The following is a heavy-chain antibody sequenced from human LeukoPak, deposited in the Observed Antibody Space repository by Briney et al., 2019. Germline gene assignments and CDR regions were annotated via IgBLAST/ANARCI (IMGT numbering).Heavy chain of an antibody. V-gene: IGHV3-53*01. CDR1: GFTVSTYY. D-gene: IGHD2-2*01. Sequence: GGSLRLSCAASGFTVSTYYMTWVRQAPGKGLECVSVIYSGGSTYYADSVKGRFTVSRDNSKNTLYLQMNSLRAEDTAMYYCARGLGYCTSTTCLLPFDYWGHGTLVTVSS. CDR2: IYSGGST. CDR3: ARGLGYCTSTTCLLPFDY. J-gene: IGHJ4*01.